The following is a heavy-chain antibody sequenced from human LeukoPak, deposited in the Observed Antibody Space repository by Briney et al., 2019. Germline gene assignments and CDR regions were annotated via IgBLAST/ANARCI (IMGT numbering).Heavy chain of an antibody. Sequence: ASVKVSCKASGYTFTGYYIHWVRQAPGQGLEWMGWVVPNSGGTKYAQKFQSRVTMTRDTSISTAYMELSSLGSDDTAVYYCARSEPQLHYWGQGTLVTVSS. J-gene: IGHJ4*02. V-gene: IGHV1-2*02. CDR2: VVPNSGGT. CDR3: ARSEPQLHY. D-gene: IGHD1-26*01. CDR1: GYTFTGYY.